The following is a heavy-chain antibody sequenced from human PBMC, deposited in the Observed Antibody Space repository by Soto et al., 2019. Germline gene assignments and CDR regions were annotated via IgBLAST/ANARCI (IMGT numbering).Heavy chain of an antibody. CDR2: IYYSGST. CDR3: ARVSEDYGGNNEYFQH. V-gene: IGHV4-30-4*01. Sequence: SETLSLTCTVSGGSISSGDYYWSWIRQPPGKGLEWIGYIYYSGSTYYNPSLKSRVTISVDTSKNQFSLKLSSVTAADTAVYYCARVSEDYGGNNEYFQHWGQGTLVTVSS. J-gene: IGHJ1*01. D-gene: IGHD4-17*01. CDR1: GGSISSGDYY.